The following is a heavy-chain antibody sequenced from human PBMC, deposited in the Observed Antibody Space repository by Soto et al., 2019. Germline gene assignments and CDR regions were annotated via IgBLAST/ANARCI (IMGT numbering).Heavy chain of an antibody. CDR1: GFTFSSYE. D-gene: IGHD4-17*01. V-gene: IGHV3-48*03. CDR3: ARVGAPFFDY. J-gene: IGHJ4*02. CDR2: ISSSDSTI. Sequence: GGSLRLSCAASGFTFSSYEMNWVRQAPGKGLEWVSYISSSDSTIYYADSVKGRFTISRDNAKSSLYLQMNSLRAEDTAVYYCARVGAPFFDYWGQGTLVTVSS.